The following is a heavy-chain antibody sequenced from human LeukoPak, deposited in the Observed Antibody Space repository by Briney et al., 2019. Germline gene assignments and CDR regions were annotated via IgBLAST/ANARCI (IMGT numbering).Heavy chain of an antibody. V-gene: IGHV1-2*02. CDR2: INPNSGGT. CDR1: GYTFTGYY. CDR3: ARGGAMIAAFADSGLGY. D-gene: IGHD3-22*01. Sequence: ASVKVSCKASGYTFTGYYMHWVRQAPGQGLEWMGWINPNSGGTNYAQKFQGRVTMTRDTSISTAYMELSRLRSDDTAVYYCARGGAMIAAFADSGLGYWGQGTLVTVSS. J-gene: IGHJ4*02.